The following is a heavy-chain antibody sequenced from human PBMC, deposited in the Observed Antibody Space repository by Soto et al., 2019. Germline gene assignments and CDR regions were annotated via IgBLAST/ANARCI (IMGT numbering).Heavy chain of an antibody. D-gene: IGHD2-15*01. V-gene: IGHV4-34*01. CDR1: GGSFNGYY. CDR2: INHSGNT. Sequence: SETLSLTCAVYGGSFNGYYWSWIRQPPGKGLEWIGEINHSGNTNYNPSLKSRVTMSVDTSKNQFSLNLSSVTAADTAVYYCAREVPACYGGSCPILDFWGQGALVTVSS. CDR3: AREVPACYGGSCPILDF. J-gene: IGHJ4*02.